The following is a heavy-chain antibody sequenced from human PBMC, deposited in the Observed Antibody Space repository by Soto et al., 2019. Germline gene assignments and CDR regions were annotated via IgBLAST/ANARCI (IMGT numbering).Heavy chain of an antibody. Sequence: GGSLRLSCASSGFTVSSNYMSWVRQAPGKGLEWVSVIYSGGSTYYADSVKGRFTISRDNSKNTLYLQMNSLRAEDTAVYYCARTLIAVAGAYYFDYWGQGTLVTVSS. D-gene: IGHD6-19*01. J-gene: IGHJ4*02. CDR1: GFTVSSNY. CDR3: ARTLIAVAGAYYFDY. V-gene: IGHV3-53*01. CDR2: IYSGGST.